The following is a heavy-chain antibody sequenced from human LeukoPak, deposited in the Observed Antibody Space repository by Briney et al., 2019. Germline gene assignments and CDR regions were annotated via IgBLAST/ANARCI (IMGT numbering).Heavy chain of an antibody. CDR2: INSDGSST. J-gene: IGHJ6*03. Sequence: PGGSLRLSCAASGFTFSSYWMHWVRQAPGKGLVWVSRINSDGSSTSYADFVKGRFTISRDNAKNTLSLQMNSLRAEDTAVYYCARTSSGNYNFWSGSYHRDYYYYMDAWGEGTSVTVS. CDR1: GFTFSSYW. D-gene: IGHD3-3*01. V-gene: IGHV3-74*01. CDR3: ARTSSGNYNFWSGSYHRDYYYYMDA.